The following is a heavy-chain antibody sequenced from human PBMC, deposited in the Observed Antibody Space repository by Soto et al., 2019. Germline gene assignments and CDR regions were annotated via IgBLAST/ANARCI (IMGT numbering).Heavy chain of an antibody. J-gene: IGHJ4*02. D-gene: IGHD5-12*01. CDR2: ISFSGAT. Sequence: ASETLSLTCTVSGVSITSYFWSWIRQTPGKGLDWIGSISFSGATYSNPSLKGRAALSVDTSENHLSLTLNSVTSADTAVYYCAKDPPLGGGYVGGTSDYWGQGTLVTVSS. CDR1: GVSITSYF. CDR3: AKDPPLGGGYVGGTSDY. V-gene: IGHV4-59*01.